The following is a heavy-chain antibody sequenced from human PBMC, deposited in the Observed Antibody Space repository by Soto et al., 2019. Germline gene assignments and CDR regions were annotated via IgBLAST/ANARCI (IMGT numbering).Heavy chain of an antibody. J-gene: IGHJ4*02. CDR2: IYHSGST. V-gene: IGHV4-4*02. CDR1: GGSISSSNW. D-gene: IGHD3-10*01. CDR3: ARDRAGYYCGGGSPPLLHY. Sequence: SETLSLTCAVSGGSISSSNWWNWVRQPPGKGLEWIGEIYHSGSTNYNPSLKSRVTISVDKSKNQFSLKLSSVTAADTAVYYWARDRAGYYCGGGSPPLLHYGARGPRATVPS.